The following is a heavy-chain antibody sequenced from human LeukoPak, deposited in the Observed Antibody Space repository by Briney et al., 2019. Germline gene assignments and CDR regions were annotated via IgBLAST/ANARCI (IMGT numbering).Heavy chain of an antibody. CDR2: IYYSGST. Sequence: PSETLPLTCTVSGGSISSSSYYWGWIRQPPGKGLEWIGSIYYSGSTYYNPSLKSRVTISVDTSKNQFSLKLSSVTAADTAVYYCARPDDPPRDWGQGTLVTVSS. CDR1: GGSISSSSYY. V-gene: IGHV4-39*01. CDR3: ARPDDPPRD. D-gene: IGHD3-16*01. J-gene: IGHJ4*02.